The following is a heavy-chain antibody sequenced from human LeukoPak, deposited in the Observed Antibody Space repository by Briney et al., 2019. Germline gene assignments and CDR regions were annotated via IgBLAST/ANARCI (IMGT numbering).Heavy chain of an antibody. CDR1: GGSISSSSYY. CDR2: IYYSGST. J-gene: IGHJ4*02. V-gene: IGHV4-39*01. CDR3: ARGIGSWYYFDY. D-gene: IGHD6-13*01. Sequence: SETLSLTCTVSGGSISSSSYYWGWIRQPPGKGLEWIGSIYYSGSTYYNPSLKSRVTISVDTSKNQFSLKLSSVTAADTAVYYCARGIGSWYYFDYWGQGTLVTVSS.